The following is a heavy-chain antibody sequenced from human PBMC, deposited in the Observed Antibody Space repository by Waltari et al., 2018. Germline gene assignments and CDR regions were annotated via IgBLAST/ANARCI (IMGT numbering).Heavy chain of an antibody. CDR1: GGTFSSYA. CDR2: IIPILGIA. V-gene: IGHV1-69*04. J-gene: IGHJ4*02. D-gene: IGHD3-22*01. CDR3: ASSWYYYDSSGYSTLDY. Sequence: QVQLVQSGAEVKKPGSSVKVSCKASGGTFSSYAISWVRQAPGQGLEWMGGIIPILGIANDAQKFQGRVTITADESTSTAYMELSSLRSEDTAVYYCASSWYYYDSSGYSTLDYWGQGTLVTVSS.